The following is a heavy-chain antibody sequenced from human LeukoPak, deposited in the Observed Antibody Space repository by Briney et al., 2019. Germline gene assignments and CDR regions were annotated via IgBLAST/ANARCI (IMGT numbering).Heavy chain of an antibody. Sequence: GGSLRLSCAASGFTLSDYYMGWIRQAPGKGLEWVSYISSCGSATFNADSVKGRFTISRDNAKNSLYLQMNSLRAEDTALYYCAKDWSYSPTGEFGPFDYWGQGTLVTVSS. CDR3: AKDWSYSPTGEFGPFDY. V-gene: IGHV3-11*01. D-gene: IGHD2-15*01. CDR2: ISSCGSAT. CDR1: GFTLSDYY. J-gene: IGHJ4*02.